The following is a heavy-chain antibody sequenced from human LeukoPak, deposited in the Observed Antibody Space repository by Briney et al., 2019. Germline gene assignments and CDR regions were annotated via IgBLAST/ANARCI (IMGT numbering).Heavy chain of an antibody. J-gene: IGHJ6*03. CDR1: GFTFSSYW. V-gene: IGHV3-7*01. CDR3: AREPTFLYPVYYYYYYMDV. Sequence: GGSLRLSCAASGFTFSSYWMSWVRQAPGKGLEWVANIKQDGSEKYYVDSVKGRFTISRDDAKNSLYLQMNSLRAEDTAVYYCAREPTFLYPVYYYYYYMDVWGKGTTVTVSS. CDR2: IKQDGSEK. D-gene: IGHD2-2*01.